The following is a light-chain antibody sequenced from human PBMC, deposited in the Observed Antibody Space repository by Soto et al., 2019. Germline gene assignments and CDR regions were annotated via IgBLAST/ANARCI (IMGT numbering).Light chain of an antibody. CDR1: QGFSTW. V-gene: IGKV1-12*01. J-gene: IGKJ4*01. Sequence: DIQMTQSPSSVSASVGDRVTITCRASQGFSTWLAWYRRKPGRAPELLIYSASILHSGVPSRFRGSDSGTDFTLTISTLRPEDFATNYCQKAKIFPRTFGGGTEVEIK. CDR2: SAS. CDR3: QKAKIFPRT.